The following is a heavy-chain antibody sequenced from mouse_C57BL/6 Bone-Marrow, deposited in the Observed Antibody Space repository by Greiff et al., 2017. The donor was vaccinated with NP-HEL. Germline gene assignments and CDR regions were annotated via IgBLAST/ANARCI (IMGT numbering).Heavy chain of an antibody. CDR1: GYTFTSYW. J-gene: IGHJ1*03. Sequence: VQLQQPGAELVKPGASVKLSCKASGYTFTSYWMHWVKQRPGQGLEWIGMIHPNSGSTNYNEKFKSKATLTVDKSSSTAYIQLSSLTSEDSAVYYCARSKYGNPYWYFDVWGTGTTVTVSS. CDR3: ARSKYGNPYWYFDV. V-gene: IGHV1-64*01. D-gene: IGHD2-10*02. CDR2: IHPNSGST.